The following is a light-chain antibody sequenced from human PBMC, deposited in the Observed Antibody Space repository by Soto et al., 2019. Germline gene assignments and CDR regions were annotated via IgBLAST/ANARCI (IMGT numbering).Light chain of an antibody. CDR1: QSVTTN. J-gene: IGKJ1*01. CDR3: HYYDKWPPGT. CDR2: DAS. V-gene: IGKV3D-15*01. Sequence: IVMIQFPGTLSVSPGERVTLSCRAGQSVSQSVTTNLAWYQQKPGQAPRLLIFDASARAVDIPGRFRGSKSGTEFTLTNCSLQPEDFAVYYCHYYDKWPPGTLGQGTKVDIK.